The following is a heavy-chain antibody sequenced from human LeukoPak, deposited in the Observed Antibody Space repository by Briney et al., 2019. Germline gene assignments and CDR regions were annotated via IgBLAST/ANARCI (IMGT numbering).Heavy chain of an antibody. V-gene: IGHV4-30-2*01. CDR1: GGSIGSGSYC. J-gene: IGHJ4*02. CDR3: ARVVTTYDSSGYYPLDY. Sequence: PSQTLSLTCAVSGGSIGSGSYCWSWIRRPPGKGLEWIGYIYHTGGTWYNPSLKSRVTMSVDRSKNQFSLKLSSVTAADTAVYYCARVVTTYDSSGYYPLDYWGQGALVTVSS. CDR2: IYHTGGT. D-gene: IGHD3-22*01.